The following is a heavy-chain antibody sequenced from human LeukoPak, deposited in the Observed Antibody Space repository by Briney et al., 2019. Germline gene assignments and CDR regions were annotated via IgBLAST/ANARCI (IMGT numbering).Heavy chain of an antibody. CDR3: ARGGRDTPMAPFDY. CDR2: INHSGST. D-gene: IGHD5-18*01. Sequence: SETLSLTCAVYGGSFSGYYWSWIRQPPGKGLEWIGEINHSGSTNYNPSFKSRVTISVDTSKNQFSLKLSSVTAADTAVYYCARGGRDTPMAPFDYWGQRTLVTVSS. V-gene: IGHV4-34*01. J-gene: IGHJ4*02. CDR1: GGSFSGYY.